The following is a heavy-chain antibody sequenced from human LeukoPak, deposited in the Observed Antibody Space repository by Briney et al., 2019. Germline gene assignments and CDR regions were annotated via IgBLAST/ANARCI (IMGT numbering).Heavy chain of an antibody. CDR2: IYTSGST. J-gene: IGHJ4*02. D-gene: IGHD2/OR15-2a*01. V-gene: IGHV4-4*07. CDR1: GGSISSYY. Sequence: SETLSLTCTVSGGSISSYYWSWIRQPAGKGLGWIGRIYTSGSTNYNPSLKSRVTMSVDTSKNQFSLKLSSVTAADTAVYYCARDFSRDYFDCWGQGTLVTVSS. CDR3: ARDFSRDYFDC.